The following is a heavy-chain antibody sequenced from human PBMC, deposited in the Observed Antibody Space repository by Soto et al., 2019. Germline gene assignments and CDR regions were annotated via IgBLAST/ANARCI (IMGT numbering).Heavy chain of an antibody. J-gene: IGHJ4*02. CDR3: ARDQDSAMIT. V-gene: IGHV3-30-3*01. D-gene: IGHD5-18*01. CDR1: GFTFMNYA. CDR2: ISSDGNNK. Sequence: QVHLVESGGGVVQPGRSLRLSWGASGFTFMNYAMHWVRQAPGKGLEWVTIISSDGNNKYYADSVKGRFTISRDNSKNTMYLQMNSLSVEDTAIYYCARDQDSAMITWGQGTLVTVSS.